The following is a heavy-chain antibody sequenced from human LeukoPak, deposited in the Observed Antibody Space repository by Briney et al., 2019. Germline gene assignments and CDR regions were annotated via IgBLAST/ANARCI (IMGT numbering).Heavy chain of an antibody. CDR1: GYTFTGYY. CDR3: ARYSSSWYYMYWFDP. Sequence: GASVKVSCKASGYTFTGYYMHWVRQAPGQGLEWMGWINHNSGGTNYAQKFQGRVTMTRDTSISTAYMELSRLRSDDTAVYYCARYSSSWYYMYWFDPWGQGTLVSVSS. V-gene: IGHV1-2*02. D-gene: IGHD6-13*01. J-gene: IGHJ5*02. CDR2: INHNSGGT.